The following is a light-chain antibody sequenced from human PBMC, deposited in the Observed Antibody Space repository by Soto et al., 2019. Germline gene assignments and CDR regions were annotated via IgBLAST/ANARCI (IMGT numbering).Light chain of an antibody. CDR1: QSPLYSDGNTY. V-gene: IGKV2-30*01. Sequence: DVVMTQSPLSLPVTLGQPASISCSSSQSPLYSDGNTYLSWFHQMPGQSPRRLIYKVAHRDSGVPDRFVGSGSGTDFTLQINRVEAEDLGVYYCMQGTYWPYTFGQGTKLEIK. J-gene: IGKJ2*01. CDR3: MQGTYWPYT. CDR2: KVA.